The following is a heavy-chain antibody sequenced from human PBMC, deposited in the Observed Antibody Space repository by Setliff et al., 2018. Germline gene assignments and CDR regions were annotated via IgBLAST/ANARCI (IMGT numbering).Heavy chain of an antibody. Sequence: SETLSLTCTVYGGSFSDYYWGWIRQSPGKRPEWIAEINQSGNTNYNPSLNSRVSVSVDTRTNQFSLKVFSVTAADTAVYYCRFWSSYYKNDYWAQGTLVTVSS. D-gene: IGHD3-3*01. J-gene: IGHJ4*02. CDR3: RFWSSYYKNDY. CDR1: GGSFSDYY. V-gene: IGHV4-34*01. CDR2: INQSGNT.